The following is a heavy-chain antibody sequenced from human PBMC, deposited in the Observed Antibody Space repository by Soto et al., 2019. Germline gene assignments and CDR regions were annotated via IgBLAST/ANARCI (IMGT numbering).Heavy chain of an antibody. D-gene: IGHD5-18*01. CDR3: ARVLYRNVIHA. Sequence: QVQLVQSGSDVKKPGASFTVSCKASGYIFSDYYIHLVRQAPGQGLEWMGWIDPRNGGTKYAQKFQDRLTMTTDTSTSTAFLELRRLRLDDTAVFFCARVLYRNVIHAWGQGTLVTVSS. CDR1: GYIFSDYY. CDR2: IDPRNGGT. J-gene: IGHJ4*02. V-gene: IGHV1-2*02.